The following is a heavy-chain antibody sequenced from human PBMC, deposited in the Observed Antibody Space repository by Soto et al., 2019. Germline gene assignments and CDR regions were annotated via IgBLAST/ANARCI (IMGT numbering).Heavy chain of an antibody. CDR2: IDTSNDDT. J-gene: IGHJ4*02. CDR1: GYTFTSYG. Sequence: QVQLVQSGPEVKKPGASVKVSCKASGYTFTSYGICWVRQAPGQGLEWMGWIDTSNDDTTYAQDFKGRITLTTDTSTGTVYMELRSLRSDDTAVYYCANGRLLSRGEYYDYWGQGTLVTVSS. V-gene: IGHV1-18*01. D-gene: IGHD3-10*01. CDR3: ANGRLLSRGEYYDY.